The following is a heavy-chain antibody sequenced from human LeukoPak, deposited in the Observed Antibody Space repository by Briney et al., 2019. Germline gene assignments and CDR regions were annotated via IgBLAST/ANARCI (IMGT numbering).Heavy chain of an antibody. V-gene: IGHV1-69*05. Sequence: GASVKVSCKASGGTFSSYAISWVRQAPGQGLEWMGGIIPIFGTANYAQKFQGRVTITTDESTSTAYMELSSLRSEDTAVYYCARKVRGGRLDYYMDVWGKGTTVTVSS. CDR1: GGTFSSYA. CDR3: ARKVRGGRLDYYMDV. J-gene: IGHJ6*03. D-gene: IGHD3-10*01. CDR2: IIPIFGTA.